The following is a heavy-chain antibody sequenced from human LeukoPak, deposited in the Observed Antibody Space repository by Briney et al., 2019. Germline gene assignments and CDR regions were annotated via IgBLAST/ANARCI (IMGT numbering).Heavy chain of an antibody. CDR3: ARGRRLLAVAGTLAY. J-gene: IGHJ4*02. CDR2: INHSGST. D-gene: IGHD6-19*01. V-gene: IGHV4-39*07. Sequence: SETLSLTCTVSGGSISSSSYYWGWIRQPPGKGLEWIGEINHSGSTNYNPSLKSRVTISVDTSKNQFSLKLSSVTAADTAVYYCARGRRLLAVAGTLAYWGQGTLVTVSS. CDR1: GGSISSSSYY.